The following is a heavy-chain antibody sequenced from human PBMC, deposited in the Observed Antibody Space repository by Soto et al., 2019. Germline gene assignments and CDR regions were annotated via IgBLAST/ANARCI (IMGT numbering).Heavy chain of an antibody. J-gene: IGHJ6*02. CDR2: IYSGGST. V-gene: IGHV3-53*01. Sequence: EVQLVESGGGLIQPGGSLRLSCAASGFTVSSNYMSWVRQAPGKGLEWVSVIYSGGSTYYADSVKGRFTISRDNSKNTLYLQMNSLRAEDTAVYYCARGLDTTRYYYYGMDVLGQGTTVTVSS. D-gene: IGHD2-2*01. CDR1: GFTVSSNY. CDR3: ARGLDTTRYYYYGMDV.